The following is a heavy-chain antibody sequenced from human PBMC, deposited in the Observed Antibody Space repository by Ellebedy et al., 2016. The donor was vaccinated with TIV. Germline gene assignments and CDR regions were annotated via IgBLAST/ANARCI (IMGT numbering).Heavy chain of an antibody. D-gene: IGHD2-8*01. J-gene: IGHJ5*02. CDR1: GFTFSTYS. V-gene: IGHV3-23*01. Sequence: GGSLRLSXAASGFTFSTYSMSWVRQAPGKGLEWVSAISGSGMRTNYADSVKGRFTISRDNSNKTLYLEMNSLRADDTAIYYCAKGDSTVYGNGWFNPWGQGRLVTVSS. CDR2: ISGSGMRT. CDR3: AKGDSTVYGNGWFNP.